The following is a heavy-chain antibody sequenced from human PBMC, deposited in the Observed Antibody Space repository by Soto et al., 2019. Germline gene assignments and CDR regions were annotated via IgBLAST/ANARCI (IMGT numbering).Heavy chain of an antibody. Sequence: PSETLSLTCAVYGGSFSGYYWSWIRQPPGKGLEWIGEINHSGSTNYNPSLKSRVTISVDTSKNQFSLKLSSVTAADTAVYYCARDRVTTYYYYGMDVSGQGTTVTVSS. CDR1: GGSFSGYY. CDR3: ARDRVTTYYYYGMDV. V-gene: IGHV4-34*01. CDR2: INHSGST. D-gene: IGHD4-4*01. J-gene: IGHJ6*02.